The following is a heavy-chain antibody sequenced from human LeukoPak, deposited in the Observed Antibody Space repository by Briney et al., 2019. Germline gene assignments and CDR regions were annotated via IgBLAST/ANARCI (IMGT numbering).Heavy chain of an antibody. CDR3: ARDGKGRNRIGYYFDY. CDR2: ISSSGCTI. V-gene: IGHV3-48*03. Sequence: GGSLRLSCAASGFTFSSYEMNWVRQAPGKGLEWVSYISSSGCTIYYAASVKGRFTISRDNAKNSLYLQMNSLRAEDTAVYYCARDGKGRNRIGYYFDYWGQGTLVTVSS. J-gene: IGHJ4*02. CDR1: GFTFSSYE. D-gene: IGHD3-10*01.